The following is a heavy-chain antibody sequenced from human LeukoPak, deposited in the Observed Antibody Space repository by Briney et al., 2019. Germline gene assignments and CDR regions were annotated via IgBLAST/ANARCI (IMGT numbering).Heavy chain of an antibody. CDR2: IKRDGSEK. CDR1: GFTFSSYW. D-gene: IGHD3-3*01. Sequence: GGSLRLSCAASGFTFSSYWMSWVRQAPGKGLEWVANIKRDGSEKYYVDSVKGRFAISRDNAKNSLYLQMNSLRAEDTAVYYCARDRGYYDFSDFDYWGQGTLVTVSS. CDR3: ARDRGYYDFSDFDY. J-gene: IGHJ4*02. V-gene: IGHV3-7*01.